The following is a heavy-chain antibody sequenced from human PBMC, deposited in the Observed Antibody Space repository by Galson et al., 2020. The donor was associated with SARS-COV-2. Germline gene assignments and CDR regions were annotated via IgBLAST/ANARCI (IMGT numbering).Heavy chain of an antibody. Sequence: SVKVSCKASGGTMSSSAIIWLRQAPGQGLEWMGGIIPRLDVANYAQKFQGRVPITVDKSSNIAYMELSSLTSEDTAIYYCARDGAGGGMAWGHYFYYYMDVWGKGTTVTGSS. CDR3: ARDGAGGGMAWGHYFYYYMDV. J-gene: IGHJ6*03. V-gene: IGHV1-69*10. D-gene: IGHD7-27*01. CDR2: IIPRLDVA. CDR1: GGTMSSSA.